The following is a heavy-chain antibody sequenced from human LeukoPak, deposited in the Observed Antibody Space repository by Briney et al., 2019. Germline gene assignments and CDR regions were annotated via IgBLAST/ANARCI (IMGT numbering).Heavy chain of an antibody. V-gene: IGHV3-23*01. CDR2: ISDGGSDT. CDR3: AKALYGDYGRFDY. J-gene: IGHJ4*02. D-gene: IGHD4-17*01. Sequence: GGSLRLSCAASGFTFSTYAMSWVRQAPGKGLDWVSTISDGGSDTHYADSVKGRFTISRDNSKNTLYLQMNSQRAEDTAVYYCAKALYGDYGRFDYWGQGTLVTVSS. CDR1: GFTFSTYA.